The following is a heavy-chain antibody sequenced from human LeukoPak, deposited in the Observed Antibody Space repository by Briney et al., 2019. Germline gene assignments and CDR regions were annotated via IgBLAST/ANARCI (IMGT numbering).Heavy chain of an antibody. J-gene: IGHJ4*02. CDR1: GFTFSSYS. Sequence: GGSLRLSCAASGFTFSSYSMNWVRQAPGKGLEWVSYISSSSSTIYYADSVKGRFTISRDNAKNSLYLQMNSLRAEDTAVYYCARAKERNYGSGSYWSFDYWGQGTLVTVSS. CDR2: ISSSSSTI. CDR3: ARAKERNYGSGSYWSFDY. V-gene: IGHV3-48*04. D-gene: IGHD3-10*01.